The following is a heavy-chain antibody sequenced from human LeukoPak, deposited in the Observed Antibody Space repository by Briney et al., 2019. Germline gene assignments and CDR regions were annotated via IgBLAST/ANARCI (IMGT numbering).Heavy chain of an antibody. J-gene: IGHJ6*02. Sequence: SETLSLTCTVSGGSISSYYWSWIRQPPGKGLEWIGYIYYRGSTNYNSSLKRRVTISVDTSKNQFSLKLSSVTAADTAVHYCARHVSETGTTVYYYGMDVWGQGTTVTVSS. CDR3: ARHVSETGTTVYYYGMDV. V-gene: IGHV4-59*08. CDR1: GGSISSYY. D-gene: IGHD1-7*01. CDR2: IYYRGST.